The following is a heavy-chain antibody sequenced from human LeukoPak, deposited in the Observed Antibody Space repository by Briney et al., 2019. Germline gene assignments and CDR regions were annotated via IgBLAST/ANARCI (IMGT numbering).Heavy chain of an antibody. CDR3: ARYQSETSLDY. J-gene: IGHJ4*02. V-gene: IGHV3-48*03. D-gene: IGHD2-2*01. CDR1: GFSFSRSA. CDR2: ISTSGGST. Sequence: PGGSLRLSCAAPGFSFSRSAMSWVRQAPGKGLEWVSSISTSGGSTYYADSVKGRFTISRDNAKNSLYLQVNSLRAEDTAVYYCARYQSETSLDYWGQGTLVTVSS.